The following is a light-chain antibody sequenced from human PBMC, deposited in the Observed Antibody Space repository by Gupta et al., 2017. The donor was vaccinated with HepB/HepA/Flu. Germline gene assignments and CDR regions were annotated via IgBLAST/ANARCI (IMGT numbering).Light chain of an antibody. CDR1: QSVSSY. Sequence: EIVLTQSPATLSLSPGERATLSCRASQSVSSYLAWYQQKPGQAPRLLIYDASNRATGIPARFSGSGYGTNFTLTISSREQEDFAVYYCQQHSNRPHFTFGHGTKVDIK. J-gene: IGKJ3*01. V-gene: IGKV3-11*01. CDR3: QQHSNRPHFT. CDR2: DAS.